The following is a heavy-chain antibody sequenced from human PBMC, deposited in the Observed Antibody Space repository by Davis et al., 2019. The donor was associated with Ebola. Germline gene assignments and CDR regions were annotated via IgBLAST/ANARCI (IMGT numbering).Heavy chain of an antibody. J-gene: IGHJ6*02. CDR2: ISWDGADT. D-gene: IGHD2-8*01. V-gene: IGHV3-43D*03. CDR3: AKDISSNSFMDA. Sequence: PGGSLRLSCAASGFTFDDFAMHWVRQRPGKGLEWVSLISWDGADTYYADSVKGRFTISRDNSKNSLFLQMNSLRDEDSALYYCAKDISSNSFMDAWGQGTTVTVSS. CDR1: GFTFDDFA.